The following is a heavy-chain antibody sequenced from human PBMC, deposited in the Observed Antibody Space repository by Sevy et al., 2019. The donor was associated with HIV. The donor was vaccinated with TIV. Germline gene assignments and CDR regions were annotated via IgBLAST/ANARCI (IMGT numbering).Heavy chain of an antibody. CDR1: GYTFTSHY. CDR3: ARATSCGGDCYFLEY. V-gene: IGHV1-46*01. D-gene: IGHD2-21*02. J-gene: IGHJ4*02. CDR2: INPSGGYT. Sequence: ASVKVSCKASGYTFTSHYIYWVRQAPGQGLEWMALINPSGGYTVYAQKFQGRVSVTADTSTSTGYMDLGSLRSEDTAVFYCARATSCGGDCYFLEYWGPGTLVTVSS.